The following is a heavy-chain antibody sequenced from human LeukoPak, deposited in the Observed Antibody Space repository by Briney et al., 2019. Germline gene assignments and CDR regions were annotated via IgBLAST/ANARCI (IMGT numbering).Heavy chain of an antibody. D-gene: IGHD3-10*01. J-gene: IGHJ4*02. V-gene: IGHV4-38-2*02. CDR2: FYHSGST. Sequence: SETLSLTCTVSGYSISSGYYWGWIRQPSGKGLEWIGSFYHSGSTYYNPSLRSRVSISVDTSKNQFSLKLSSVTAADTAVYSCAGFTFFRGVITFDYWGQGTLVTVSS. CDR3: AGFTFFRGVITFDY. CDR1: GYSISSGYY.